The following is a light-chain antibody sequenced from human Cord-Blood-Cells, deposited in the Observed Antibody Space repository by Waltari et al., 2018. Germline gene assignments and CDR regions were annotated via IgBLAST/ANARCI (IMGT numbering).Light chain of an antibody. CDR3: QQSYSTPLT. CDR2: AAS. J-gene: IGKJ4*01. V-gene: IGKV1-39*01. CDR1: QSISSY. Sequence: SLSTSVGDRVTITCRASQSISSYLNWYQQKPGKAPKLLIYAASSLQSGVPSRFSGSGSGTDFTLTISSLQPEDFATYYCQQSYSTPLTFGGGTKVEIK.